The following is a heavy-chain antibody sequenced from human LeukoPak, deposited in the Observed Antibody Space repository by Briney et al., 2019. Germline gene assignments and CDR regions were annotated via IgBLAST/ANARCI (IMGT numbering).Heavy chain of an antibody. CDR3: ARDYTFYYDSSGYLQH. CDR2: ISAYNGNT. CDR1: GYTFTSYR. J-gene: IGHJ1*01. Sequence: GASVKVSCKASGYTFTSYRISWVRQAPGQGLEWMGWISAYNGNTNYAQKLQGRVTMTTDTSTSTAYMELRSLRSDDTAVYYCARDYTFYYDSSGYLQHWGQGTLVTVSS. V-gene: IGHV1-18*01. D-gene: IGHD3-22*01.